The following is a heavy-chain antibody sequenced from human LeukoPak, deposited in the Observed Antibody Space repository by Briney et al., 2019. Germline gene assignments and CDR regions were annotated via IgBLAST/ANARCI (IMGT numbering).Heavy chain of an antibody. CDR2: ISYDGSNK. Sequence: PGRSLRLSCAASGFTFSSYGMHWVRQAPGKGLEWVAVISYDGSNKYYADSVKGRFTISRDNSKNTLYLQMNSLRAEDTAVYYCAKVLSRYYYDSSGRDYWGQGTLVTVSS. V-gene: IGHV3-30*18. D-gene: IGHD3-22*01. CDR3: AKVLSRYYYDSSGRDY. CDR1: GFTFSSYG. J-gene: IGHJ4*02.